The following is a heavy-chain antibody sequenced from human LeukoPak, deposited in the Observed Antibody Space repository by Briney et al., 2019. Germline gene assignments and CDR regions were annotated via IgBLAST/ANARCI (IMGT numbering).Heavy chain of an antibody. V-gene: IGHV3-21*06. D-gene: IGHD3-22*01. CDR3: ARRGYHDSSGYDY. J-gene: IGHJ4*02. CDR1: GFTFSSYS. CDR2: ISTSSSYI. Sequence: PGGSLRLSCAASGFTFSSYSMNWVRQAPGKGLEWVSCISTSSSYIYYADSVKGRFTISRDNAKNSVFLQMNNLRVEDTAIYYCARRGYHDSSGYDYWGQGTPVTVSS.